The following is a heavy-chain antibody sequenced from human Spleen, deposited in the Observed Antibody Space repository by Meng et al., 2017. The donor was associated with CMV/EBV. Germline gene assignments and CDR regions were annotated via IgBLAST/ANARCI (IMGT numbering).Heavy chain of an antibody. CDR1: GFTFSNAW. D-gene: IGHD3-22*01. Sequence: GGSLRLSCAASGFTFSNAWMSWVRQAPGKGLEWVGHIKSKTDGGTTDYAAPVKGRFTISRDDSKNTLYLQMNSLKTEDTAVYYCTTGRTFYDRSGYYYRRWFDPWGQGTLVTVSS. CDR2: IKSKTDGGTT. CDR3: TTGRTFYDRSGYYYRRWFDP. V-gene: IGHV3-15*01. J-gene: IGHJ5*02.